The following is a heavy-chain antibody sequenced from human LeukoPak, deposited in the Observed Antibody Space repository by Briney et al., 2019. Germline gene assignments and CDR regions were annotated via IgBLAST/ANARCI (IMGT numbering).Heavy chain of an antibody. CDR3: AKAHEYRITFGGVIVYYFDY. CDR1: GFTFSSYA. V-gene: IGHV3-23*01. D-gene: IGHD3-16*02. Sequence: PGGSLRLSCAASGFTFSSYAMSWVRQAPGKGLEWVSAISGSGGSTYYADSVKGLFTISRDNSKNTLYLQMNSLRAEDTAVYYCAKAHEYRITFGGVIVYYFDYWGQGTLVTVSS. J-gene: IGHJ4*02. CDR2: ISGSGGST.